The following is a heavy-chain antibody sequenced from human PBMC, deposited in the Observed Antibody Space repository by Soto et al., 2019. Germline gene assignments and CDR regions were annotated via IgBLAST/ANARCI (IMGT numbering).Heavy chain of an antibody. J-gene: IGHJ5*02. Sequence: SETLSLTCSVSGGSINSSSYFWGWVRQPPGKGLEWIGSIYYSGSTYYNPSLRSRVTISVDTSKNQFSLKLSSVTAADTAVFYCARHYSSGSRNWFDPWGQGTPVTVYS. CDR1: GGSINSSSYF. CDR2: IYYSGST. CDR3: ARHYSSGSRNWFDP. D-gene: IGHD6-19*01. V-gene: IGHV4-39*01.